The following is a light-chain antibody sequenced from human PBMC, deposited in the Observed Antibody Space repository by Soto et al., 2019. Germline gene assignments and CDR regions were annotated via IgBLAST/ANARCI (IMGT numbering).Light chain of an antibody. J-gene: IGLJ2*01. CDR1: SSDVGSWNF. V-gene: IGLV2-23*02. CDR2: EVT. Sequence: QSVLTQPASVSGSPGQSITISCTGTSSDVGSWNFVSWYQQHPGKAPRLIIYEVTKRPSGVSNRFSGSKSANTASLTISGLQAEDEADYCCSSYAGSSTVVFGGGTKLNVL. CDR3: SSYAGSSTVV.